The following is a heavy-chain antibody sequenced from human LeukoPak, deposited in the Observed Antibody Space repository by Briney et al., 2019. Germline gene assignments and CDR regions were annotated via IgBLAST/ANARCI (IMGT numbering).Heavy chain of an antibody. CDR2: ISSSGGTI. V-gene: IGHV3-11*01. Sequence: GGSLRLSCAASGFSFSDYYMNWIRQAPGKGLEWISYISSSGGTIYYADSVKGRFTVSRDNARNSLDLRMNSLRAEDSAVYYCATSPGRYSEFDSWGQGTLDSVSS. D-gene: IGHD3-10*01. CDR3: ATSPGRYSEFDS. CDR1: GFSFSDYY. J-gene: IGHJ5*01.